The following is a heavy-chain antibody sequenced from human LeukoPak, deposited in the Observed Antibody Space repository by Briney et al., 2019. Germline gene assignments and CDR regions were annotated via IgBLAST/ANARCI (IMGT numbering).Heavy chain of an antibody. D-gene: IGHD4-17*01. CDR2: QTANSDDT. J-gene: IGHJ3*01. CDR3: GRDPNGNYVGAFEF. CDR1: GFAFSAFP. V-gene: IGHV3-23*01. Sequence: GGSLTLSCTASGFAFSAFPMTWVRQVPEKGLEWVSSQTANSDDTTYADSVRGLFTMSRDNSKNSLFLQMNNLRAEDTATYYCGRDPNGNYVGAFEFWGQGTLVTVSS.